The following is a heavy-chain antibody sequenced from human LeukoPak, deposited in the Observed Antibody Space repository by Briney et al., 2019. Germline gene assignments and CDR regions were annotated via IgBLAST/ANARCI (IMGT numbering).Heavy chain of an antibody. D-gene: IGHD5-12*01. CDR3: AFRPTSNSGYDLQFDY. V-gene: IGHV1-69*04. Sequence: GASVKVSCKASGGTFSSYAISWVRQAPGQGLEWMGRIIPILGIVNYAQKFQGRVTITADKSTSTAYMELSSLRSEDTAVYYCAFRPTSNSGYDLQFDYWGQGTLVTVSS. J-gene: IGHJ4*02. CDR2: IIPILGIV. CDR1: GGTFSSYA.